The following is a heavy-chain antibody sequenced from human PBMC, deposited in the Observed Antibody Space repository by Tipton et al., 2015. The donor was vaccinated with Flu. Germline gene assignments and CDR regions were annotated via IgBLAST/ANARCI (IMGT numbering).Heavy chain of an antibody. V-gene: IGHV4-38-2*01. CDR1: GDAISSRYF. J-gene: IGHJ5*02. CDR3: ARRDYSNYVSDPKSLFDP. CDR2: VHQTGST. D-gene: IGHD4-11*01. Sequence: TLSLTCAVSGDAISSRYFWGWIRQPPGKGLEWIGNVHQTGSTYYNPSLRSRVTISVDTSKNQFSLKVFSVTAADTAVYYWARRDYSNYVSDPKSLFDPWGQGILVTVSS.